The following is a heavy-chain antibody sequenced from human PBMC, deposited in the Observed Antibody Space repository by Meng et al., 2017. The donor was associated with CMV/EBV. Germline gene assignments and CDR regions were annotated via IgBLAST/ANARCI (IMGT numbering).Heavy chain of an antibody. V-gene: IGHV3-53*01. Sequence: GGSLRLSCAASGFTVSSNYMSWVRQAPGKGLEWVSVIYSGGSTYYADSVKGRFTISRDNSKNTLYLQMNSLRAEDTAVYYCARDKVLRLRGGDYYYGMDVWGQGTTVTVSS. CDR2: IYSGGST. CDR3: ARDKVLRLRGGDYYYGMDV. CDR1: GFTVSSNY. D-gene: IGHD5-12*01. J-gene: IGHJ6*02.